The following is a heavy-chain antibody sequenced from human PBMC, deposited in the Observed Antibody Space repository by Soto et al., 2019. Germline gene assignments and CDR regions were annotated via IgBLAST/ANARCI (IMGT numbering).Heavy chain of an antibody. CDR3: ARERDCSSTSCYSWFDP. D-gene: IGHD2-2*02. V-gene: IGHV4-31*03. Sequence: SETLSLTCTVSGGSISSGGYYWSWIRQHPGKGLEWIGYIYYSGSTYYNPSLKSRVTISVDTSKNQFSLKLSSVTAADTAVYYCARERDCSSTSCYSWFDPWGQGTLGTVSS. CDR2: IYYSGST. J-gene: IGHJ5*02. CDR1: GGSISSGGYY.